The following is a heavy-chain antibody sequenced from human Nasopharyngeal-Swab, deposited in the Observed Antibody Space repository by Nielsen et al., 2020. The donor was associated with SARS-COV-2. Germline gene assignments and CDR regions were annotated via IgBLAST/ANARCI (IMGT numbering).Heavy chain of an antibody. J-gene: IGHJ6*02. V-gene: IGHV3-74*01. CDR2: IHIDGSST. CDR1: GFTFSSYW. CDR3: ARGHYGLDV. Sequence: GGSLRLSCTPSGFTFSSYWMHWVRQAPGKGLVWVSRIHIDGSSTSYGDSVKGRFTISRDDAKNTLYLQMNSLRTEDTAVYYCARGHYGLDVWGQGTTVTVSS.